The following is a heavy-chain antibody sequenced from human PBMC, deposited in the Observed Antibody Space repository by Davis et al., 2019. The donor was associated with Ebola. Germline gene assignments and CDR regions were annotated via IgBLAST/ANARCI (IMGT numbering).Heavy chain of an antibody. CDR2: IIPILGIA. V-gene: IGHV1-69*04. Sequence: AASVKVSCKASGGTFSSYAISWVRQAPGQGLEWMGRIIPILGIANYAQKFQGRVTITADKSTSTAYMELSSLRSEDTAVYYCARDIGAGLTGYYANWFDPWGQGTLVTVSS. CDR3: ARDIGAGLTGYYANWFDP. J-gene: IGHJ5*02. D-gene: IGHD3-9*01. CDR1: GGTFSSYA.